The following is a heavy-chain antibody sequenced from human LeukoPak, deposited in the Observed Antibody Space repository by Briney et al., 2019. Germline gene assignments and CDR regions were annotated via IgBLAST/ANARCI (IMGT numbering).Heavy chain of an antibody. J-gene: IGHJ4*02. CDR2: ISGDATII. CDR3: ARNKRATHNYFDY. V-gene: IGHV3-48*04. Sequence: GWALRLSCTASVCSFSGQSMNWVRQAPGRGLDGVSFISGDATIIYYADSVRGRFTLSRDNAKNSLYLQMNSLRAGDTAVYYCARNKRATHNYFDYWGQGTLVTVSS. CDR1: VCSFSGQS.